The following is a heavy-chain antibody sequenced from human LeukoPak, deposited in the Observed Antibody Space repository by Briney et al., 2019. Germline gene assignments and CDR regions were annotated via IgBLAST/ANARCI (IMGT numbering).Heavy chain of an antibody. D-gene: IGHD3-9*01. J-gene: IGHJ4*02. CDR2: ISYDGSNK. CDR3: AKDQDILTGYALDY. Sequence: GGSLRLSCAASGFTFSSYGMHWVRQAPGKGLEWVAVISYDGSNKYYADSVKGRFTISRDNSKNTLYLQMNSLRAEDTAVYYCAKDQDILTGYALDYWGQGTLVTVSS. CDR1: GFTFSSYG. V-gene: IGHV3-30*18.